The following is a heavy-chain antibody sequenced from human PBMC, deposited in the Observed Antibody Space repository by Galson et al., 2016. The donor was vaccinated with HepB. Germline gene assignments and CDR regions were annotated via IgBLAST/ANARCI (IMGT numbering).Heavy chain of an antibody. CDR3: VRGRETNTSYVLDY. CDR2: TYYRSEWYN. D-gene: IGHD2-2*01. CDR1: GDSVSRNTAA. J-gene: IGHJ4*02. Sequence: CAISGDSVSRNTAAWNWIRQSPSRGLEWLGRTYYRSEWYNDYEVSVKSRITINPDPSKNQFSLQLNSVTPEDTAVYYCVRGRETNTSYVLDYWGQGTLVTVSS. V-gene: IGHV6-1*01.